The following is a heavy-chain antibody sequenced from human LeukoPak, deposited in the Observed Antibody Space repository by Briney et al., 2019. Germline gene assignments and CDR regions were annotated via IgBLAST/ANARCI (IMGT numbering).Heavy chain of an antibody. V-gene: IGHV4-39*07. CDR3: ARNNYDSGTKFKY. J-gene: IGHJ4*02. Sequence: SETLSLTCTVSDGSINTPNYYWGWIRQPPGKGLEWIGEINHSGSTNYNPSLKSRVTISVDTSKNQFSLKLSSVTAADTAVYYCARNNYDSGTKFKYWGQGTLVTVSS. CDR1: DGSINTPNYY. CDR2: INHSGST. D-gene: IGHD3-10*01.